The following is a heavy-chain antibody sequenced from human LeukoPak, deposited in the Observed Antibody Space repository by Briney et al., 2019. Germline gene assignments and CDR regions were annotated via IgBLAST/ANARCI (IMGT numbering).Heavy chain of an antibody. D-gene: IGHD3-10*01. V-gene: IGHV3-23*01. CDR3: ARPYYYGSGSYGHFDY. J-gene: IGHJ4*02. CDR1: GFTLSSYA. CDR2: ISGSGGST. Sequence: PGGSLRLSCAASGFTLSSYAMSWVRQAPGKGLEWVSDISGSGGSTYYADSVKGRFTISRDNSKNTLYLQMNSLRAEDTAVYYCARPYYYGSGSYGHFDYWGQGTLVTVSS.